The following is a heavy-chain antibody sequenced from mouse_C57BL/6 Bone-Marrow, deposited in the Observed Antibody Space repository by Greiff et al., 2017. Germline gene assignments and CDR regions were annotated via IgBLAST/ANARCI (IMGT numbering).Heavy chain of an antibody. Sequence: QVQLQQSGAELVKPGASVKLSCKASGYTFTSYWMHWVKQRPGQGLEWIGMIHPNSGSTNYNEKFKSKATLTVDKSSSTAYMQLSSLTSEDSAVYYCADYDYDVFAYWGQGTLVTVSA. CDR1: GYTFTSYW. J-gene: IGHJ3*01. V-gene: IGHV1-64*01. CDR2: IHPNSGST. D-gene: IGHD2-4*01. CDR3: ADYDYDVFAY.